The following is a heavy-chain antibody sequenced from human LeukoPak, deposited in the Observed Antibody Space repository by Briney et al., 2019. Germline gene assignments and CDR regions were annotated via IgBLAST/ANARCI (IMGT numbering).Heavy chain of an antibody. CDR3: ARLAGAGSSGFDY. J-gene: IGHJ4*02. Sequence: GGSLRLFCAASGFTFDDYAMHWVRQAPGKGLEWVSGISWNSGSIGYADSVKGRFTISRDNAKNSLYLHMSSLRAEDTAVYYCARLAGAGSSGFDYWGQGTLVTVSS. CDR2: ISWNSGSI. V-gene: IGHV3-9*01. CDR1: GFTFDDYA. D-gene: IGHD1-26*01.